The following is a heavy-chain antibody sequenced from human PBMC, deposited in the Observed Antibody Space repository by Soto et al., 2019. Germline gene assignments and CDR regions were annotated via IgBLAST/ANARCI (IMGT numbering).Heavy chain of an antibody. CDR2: IYYSGST. D-gene: IGHD5-12*01. CDR3: ARVHKWLRGYYYYYGMDV. J-gene: IGHJ6*02. V-gene: IGHV4-61*01. CDR1: GGSVSSGSYY. Sequence: QVQLQESGPGLVKPSETLSLTCTVSGGSVSSGSYYWSWIRQPPGKGLEWIGYIYYSGSTNYNPCLKSRVTISVDTSKNQFSLKLSSVTAADTAVYYCARVHKWLRGYYYYYGMDVRGQGTTVTVSS.